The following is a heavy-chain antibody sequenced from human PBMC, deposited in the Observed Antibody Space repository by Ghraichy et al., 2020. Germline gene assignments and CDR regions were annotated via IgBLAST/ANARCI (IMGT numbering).Heavy chain of an antibody. CDR1: GYTFSSYG. D-gene: IGHD5-18*01. CDR3: ARRDTVGYNWFDP. J-gene: IGHJ5*02. CDR2: INPYNGYT. Sequence: ASVKVSCKASGYTFSSYGISWVRQAPGQGLEWMGWINPYNGYTNYAQKLQGRVTMTTDTSTTTAYMELRSLRSDDTAGYYCARRDTVGYNWFDPWGQGTLVTVSS. V-gene: IGHV1-18*01.